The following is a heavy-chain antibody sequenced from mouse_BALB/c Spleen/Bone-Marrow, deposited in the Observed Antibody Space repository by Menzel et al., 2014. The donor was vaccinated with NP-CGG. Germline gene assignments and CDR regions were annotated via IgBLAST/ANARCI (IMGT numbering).Heavy chain of an antibody. CDR2: IRNKANGYTT. V-gene: IGHV7-3*02. CDR3: ARDRGGLLFDY. CDR1: GFTFTDYY. J-gene: IGHJ2*01. Sequence: EVKLMESGGGLVQPGGSLRLSCATSGFTFTDYYMNWVRQPPGKALERLGFIRNKANGYTTEYSASVKGRFTISRDNSQSIPYLQMNTLRAEDSATYYCARDRGGLLFDYWGQGTTLTVSS. D-gene: IGHD1-1*01.